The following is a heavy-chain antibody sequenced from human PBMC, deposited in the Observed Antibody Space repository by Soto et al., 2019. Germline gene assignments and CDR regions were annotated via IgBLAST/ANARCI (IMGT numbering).Heavy chain of an antibody. V-gene: IGHV3-48*01. D-gene: IGHD2-15*01. Sequence: GGSLRLSCAAPGFSFSSNSMNWVRQAPGKGLEWLSYISSNSRTIYYADSVKGRFTISRDNAKNSLYLQMNSLRAEDTAVYYCAKDLVYCSGGSCYSGSFDYWGQGTLVTVSS. J-gene: IGHJ4*02. CDR2: ISSNSRTI. CDR3: AKDLVYCSGGSCYSGSFDY. CDR1: GFSFSSNS.